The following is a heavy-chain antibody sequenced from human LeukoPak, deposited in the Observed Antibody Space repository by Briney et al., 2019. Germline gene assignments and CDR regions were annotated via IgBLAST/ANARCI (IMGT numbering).Heavy chain of an antibody. CDR2: INHSGST. J-gene: IGHJ4*02. V-gene: IGHV4-34*01. CDR1: GGSFSGYY. D-gene: IGHD3-3*01. CDR3: ARGPRILGNFWSGYWNY. Sequence: SETLSLTCAVYGGSFSGYYWSWIRQPPGKGLEWIGEINHSGSTNYNPSLKSRVTISVDTSKNQFSLKLSSVTAADTAVYYCARGPRILGNFWSGYWNYWGQGTLVTVSS.